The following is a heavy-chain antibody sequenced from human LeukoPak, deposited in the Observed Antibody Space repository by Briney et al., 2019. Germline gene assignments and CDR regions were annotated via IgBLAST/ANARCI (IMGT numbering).Heavy chain of an antibody. CDR3: ARARRLKTSSGGSCFYYYYMDV. Sequence: ASVKVSCKASGYTFTGYYMHWVRQAPGQGLEWMGWINPNSGGTNYAQKFQGRVTMTRDTSISTAYMELSRLRSDDTAVYYCARARRLKTSSGGSCFYYYYMDVWGKGTTVTVS. V-gene: IGHV1-2*02. CDR1: GYTFTGYY. J-gene: IGHJ6*03. D-gene: IGHD2-15*01. CDR2: INPNSGGT.